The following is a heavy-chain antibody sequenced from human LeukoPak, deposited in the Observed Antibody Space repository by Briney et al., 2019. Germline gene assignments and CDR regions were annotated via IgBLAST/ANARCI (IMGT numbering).Heavy chain of an antibody. V-gene: IGHV3-7*01. CDR1: GFTFSNAW. CDR2: IKQDGSEK. J-gene: IGHJ4*02. Sequence: GGSLRLSCAASGFTFSNAWMSWVRQAPGKGLEWVANIKQDGSEKYYVDSVKGRFTISRDNAKNSLYLQMNSLRAEDTAVYYCARSLIAARPYYFDYWGQGTLVTVSS. D-gene: IGHD6-6*01. CDR3: ARSLIAARPYYFDY.